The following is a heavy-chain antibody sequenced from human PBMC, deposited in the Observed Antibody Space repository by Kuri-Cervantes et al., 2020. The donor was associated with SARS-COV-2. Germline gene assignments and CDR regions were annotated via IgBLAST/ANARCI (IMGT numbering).Heavy chain of an antibody. CDR3: ARGGGSYPYYYYYMDV. CDR2: IYYSGST. D-gene: IGHD1-26*01. CDR1: GGSVSSGSYY. J-gene: IGHJ6*03. Sequence: SETLSLTCTVSGGSVSSGSYYWSWIRQPPGKGLEWIGYIYYSGSTNYNPSLKSRVTTSVDRSKNQFSLKLSSVTAADTAVYYCARGGGSYPYYYYYMDVWGKGTTVTVSS. V-gene: IGHV4-61*01.